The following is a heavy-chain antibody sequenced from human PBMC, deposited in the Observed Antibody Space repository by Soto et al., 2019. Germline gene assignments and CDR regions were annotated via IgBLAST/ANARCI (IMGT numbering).Heavy chain of an antibody. Sequence: VQLVESGGGLVKPGGSLRLSCAASGFTFSSYSMNWVRQAPGKGLEWVSSISSSSSYIYYADSVKGRFTISRDNAKNSLYLQMNSLRAEDTAVYYCARQRYSSSSSRYFDYWGQGTLVTVSS. CDR3: ARQRYSSSSSRYFDY. V-gene: IGHV3-21*01. CDR2: ISSSSSYI. CDR1: GFTFSSYS. J-gene: IGHJ4*02. D-gene: IGHD6-6*01.